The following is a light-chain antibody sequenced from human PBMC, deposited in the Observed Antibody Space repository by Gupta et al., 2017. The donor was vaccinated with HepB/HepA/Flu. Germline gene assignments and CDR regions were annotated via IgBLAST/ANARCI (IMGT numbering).Light chain of an antibody. CDR1: QSVSGN. CDR3: QQDNNWPKT. J-gene: IGKJ1*01. V-gene: IGKV3-15*01. Sequence: EIVMTQSPATLSVSPGERATLSCWASQSVSGNLAWYQQKPGQAPRLLIYGASTRATGIPARFSGSGSGTQFTLSISSLQSEDFAVYYCQQDNNWPKTFGQGTKVEIK. CDR2: GAS.